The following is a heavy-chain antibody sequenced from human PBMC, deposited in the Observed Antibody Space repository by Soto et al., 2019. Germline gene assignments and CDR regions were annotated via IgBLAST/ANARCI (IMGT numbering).Heavy chain of an antibody. CDR1: GFTFSSSA. V-gene: IGHV3-23*01. D-gene: IGHD1-1*01. J-gene: IGHJ1*01. CDR3: AKDRSPGATTWNVY. CDR2: ISGSGVAK. Sequence: PGGSLRLSCVVPGFTFSSSAINGVRQAPGKGLEWVSTISGSGVAKFYADSVKGRFTISRDNSNNTVSLQMNSLRAEDAAVYYCAKDRSPGATTWNVYWGQGTLVTVSS.